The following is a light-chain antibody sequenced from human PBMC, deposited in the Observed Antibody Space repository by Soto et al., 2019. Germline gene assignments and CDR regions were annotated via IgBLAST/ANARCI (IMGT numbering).Light chain of an antibody. CDR2: DAS. CDR1: QDITNY. V-gene: IGKV1-33*01. Sequence: DIPMTQSPSSLSASVGDRVTITCQASQDITNYLSWFQQKPGEAPLLLISDASNLETGVPSRFSGSGSGTDFTFTISTLQPEDIATYYCQQYDSLPVTFGGGTKVEIK. J-gene: IGKJ4*01. CDR3: QQYDSLPVT.